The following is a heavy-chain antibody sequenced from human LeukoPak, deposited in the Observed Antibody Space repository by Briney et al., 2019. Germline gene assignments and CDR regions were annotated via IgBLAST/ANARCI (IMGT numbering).Heavy chain of an antibody. CDR2: ISGSGGST. Sequence: GGSLRLSCAASGFTFSSYTMSWVRQAPGKGLEWVSAISGSGGSTYYADSVKGRFTISRDNSKNTLYLQMNSLRAEDTAVYYCAKGRSGESYFDYWGQGTLVTVS. V-gene: IGHV3-23*01. D-gene: IGHD3-10*01. CDR1: GFTFSSYT. CDR3: AKGRSGESYFDY. J-gene: IGHJ4*02.